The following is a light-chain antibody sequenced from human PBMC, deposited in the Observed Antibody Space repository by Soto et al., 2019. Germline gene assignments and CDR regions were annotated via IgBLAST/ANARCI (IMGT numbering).Light chain of an antibody. J-gene: IGKJ3*01. Sequence: EIVLTQSPGTLSLSPGERATFSCRASQSVRSNYLGWYQQKPGQAPRLLIYGASSRATGIPDRFSGSGSGTDFTLTISRLDPEDFAVYYCQQYVSTPFTFGPGTKVDIK. CDR1: QSVRSNY. V-gene: IGKV3-20*01. CDR2: GAS. CDR3: QQYVSTPFT.